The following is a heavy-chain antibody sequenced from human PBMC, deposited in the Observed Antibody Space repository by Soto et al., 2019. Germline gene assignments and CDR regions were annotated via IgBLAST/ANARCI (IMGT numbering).Heavy chain of an antibody. J-gene: IGHJ4*02. D-gene: IGHD3-22*01. V-gene: IGHV4-34*01. CDR3: ARDYYDSSGRPPIDY. Sequence: QVQLQQWGAGLLKPSETLSLTCAVYGGSFSGYYWSWIRQPPGKGLEWIGEINHSGSTNYNPSLKIRVTISVDTSKNQFPLKLSSVTAADTAVYYCARDYYDSSGRPPIDYWGQGTLVTVSS. CDR1: GGSFSGYY. CDR2: INHSGST.